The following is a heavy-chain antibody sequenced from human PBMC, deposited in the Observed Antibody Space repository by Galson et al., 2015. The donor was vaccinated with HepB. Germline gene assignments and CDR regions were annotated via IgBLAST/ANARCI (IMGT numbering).Heavy chain of an antibody. Sequence: SLRLSCAASEFTFSSYWMHWVRQAPGKGLEWVANINPDGSEKYYVASLKGRFTIYRDNAKNSLYLQMDSLRAEDTAVYYCARRISLVRGIITKPDYYYGMDVWGQGTTVTVAS. CDR3: ARRISLVRGIITKPDYYYGMDV. CDR1: EFTFSSYW. CDR2: INPDGSEK. J-gene: IGHJ6*02. V-gene: IGHV3-7*03. D-gene: IGHD3-10*01.